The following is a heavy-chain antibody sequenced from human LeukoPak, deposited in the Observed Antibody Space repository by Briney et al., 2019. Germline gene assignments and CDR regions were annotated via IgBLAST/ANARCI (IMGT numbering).Heavy chain of an antibody. CDR2: ISAYNCNT. CDR1: GYTFTSYG. Sequence: ASVNVSCKASGYTFTSYGISWVRQAPGQGLEWMGWISAYNCNTNYAQKLQGRVTMTTDTSTSTAYMELRSLRSDDTAVYYCARAAALYYYDSSGSHFDYWGQGTLVTVSS. V-gene: IGHV1-18*01. CDR3: ARAAALYYYDSSGSHFDY. D-gene: IGHD3-22*01. J-gene: IGHJ4*02.